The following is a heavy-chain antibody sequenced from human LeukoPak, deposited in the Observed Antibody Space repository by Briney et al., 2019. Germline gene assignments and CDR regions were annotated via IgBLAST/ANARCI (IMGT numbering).Heavy chain of an antibody. Sequence: PGGSLRLSCAPSGFTFSSYGMHGVRQAPGKGLGWGAVIWYDGSNKYYADSVKGGFTISRDNSNNTLYLQMTSLRTEDAAVYYCASGVAAAGTGMDVWGQGTTVTVSS. CDR2: IWYDGSNK. V-gene: IGHV3-33*01. CDR1: GFTFSSYG. CDR3: ASGVAAAGTGMDV. J-gene: IGHJ6*02. D-gene: IGHD6-13*01.